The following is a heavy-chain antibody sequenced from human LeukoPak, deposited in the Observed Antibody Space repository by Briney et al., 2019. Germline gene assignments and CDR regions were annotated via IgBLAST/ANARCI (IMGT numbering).Heavy chain of an antibody. CDR3: ARSEAYYFDY. Sequence: SETLSLTCAVYGVSFSGYYWSWIRQPPGKGLEWIGEINHSGSTNYNPSLKSRVTISVDTSKNQFSLKLSSVTAADTAAYYCARSEAYYFDYWGQGTLVTVSS. CDR1: GVSFSGYY. J-gene: IGHJ4*02. CDR2: INHSGST. V-gene: IGHV4-34*01.